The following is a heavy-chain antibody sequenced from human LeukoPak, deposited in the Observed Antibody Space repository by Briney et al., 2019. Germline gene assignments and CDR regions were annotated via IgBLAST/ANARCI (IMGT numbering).Heavy chain of an antibody. CDR3: ARQWTY. Sequence: SETLSLTCTVSGGPIRSSYYYWGWIRQPPEKGLEWIGSIYDSGSTYYNPSLKSRVTISVDTSKNQFSLKLNSVTAADTAVYYCARQWTYWGQGTLVTVSS. CDR1: GGPIRSSYYY. J-gene: IGHJ4*02. V-gene: IGHV4-39*01. CDR2: IYDSGST. D-gene: IGHD3/OR15-3a*01.